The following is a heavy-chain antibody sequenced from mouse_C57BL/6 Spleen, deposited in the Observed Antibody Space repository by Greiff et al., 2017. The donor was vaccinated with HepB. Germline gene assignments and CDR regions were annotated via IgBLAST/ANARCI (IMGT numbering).Heavy chain of an antibody. CDR2: ISDGGSYT. D-gene: IGHD1-1*01. J-gene: IGHJ3*01. Sequence: EVLLVESGGGLVKPGGSLKLSCAASGFTFSSYAMSWVRQTPEKRLEWVATISDGGSYTYYPDNVKGRFTISRDNAKNNLYLQMSHLTSEDTAMYYCARASYYYGSSAGGFAYWGQGTLVTVSA. V-gene: IGHV5-4*01. CDR3: ARASYYYGSSAGGFAY. CDR1: GFTFSSYA.